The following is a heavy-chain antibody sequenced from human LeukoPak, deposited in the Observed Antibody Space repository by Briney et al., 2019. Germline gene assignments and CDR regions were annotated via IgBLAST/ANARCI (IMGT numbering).Heavy chain of an antibody. Sequence: GESLKISCKGSGYTFTTYWISWVRQMPGKGLEWMGIIYPGDSDTRYSPSFEGQVTISADKSIRTAYLQWNNLKASDTAMYYRARHRSGGFYDSSAYYYSLDSWGQGSLVTVSS. V-gene: IGHV5-51*01. D-gene: IGHD3-22*01. J-gene: IGHJ4*02. CDR3: ARHRSGGFYDSSAYYYSLDS. CDR2: IYPGDSDT. CDR1: GYTFTTYW.